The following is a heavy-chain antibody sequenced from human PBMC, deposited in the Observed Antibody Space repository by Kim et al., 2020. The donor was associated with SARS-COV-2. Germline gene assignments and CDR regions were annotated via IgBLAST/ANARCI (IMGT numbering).Heavy chain of an antibody. CDR2: ISGSGSAT. V-gene: IGHV3-23*01. D-gene: IGHD6-6*01. CDR1: GFTFSSNA. Sequence: GGSLRLSCAASGFTFSSNAMTWVRQAPGKGLEWVAAISGSGSATYYADSAKGRFTISRDNSKNTLYLQMNSLRAEDAAVYYCASCLSNCVYRSSSPYFEYWGQGTLVTVSS. J-gene: IGHJ4*02. CDR3: ASCLSNCVYRSSSPYFEY.